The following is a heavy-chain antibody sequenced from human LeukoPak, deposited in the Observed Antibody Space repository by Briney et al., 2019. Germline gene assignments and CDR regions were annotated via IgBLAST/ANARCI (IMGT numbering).Heavy chain of an antibody. J-gene: IGHJ2*01. CDR1: VFTFSGYE. CDR3: ARKTDRLGAVGRDRYFDL. CDR2: ISVNGGAM. V-gene: IGHV3-48*03. D-gene: IGHD6-13*01. Sequence: GGSLRLSCTASVFTFSGYEMTWVRQAPGKGLEWMSYISVNGGAMHYADSVRGRFTTSRDDAKNSVYLHMNSLRVEDTAIYYCARKTDRLGAVGRDRYFDLWGRGTLITVSS.